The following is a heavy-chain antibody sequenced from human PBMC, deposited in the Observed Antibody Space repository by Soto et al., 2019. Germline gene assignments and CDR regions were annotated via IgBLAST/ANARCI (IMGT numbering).Heavy chain of an antibody. J-gene: IGHJ4*02. CDR3: AREESGWSTYFDY. D-gene: IGHD6-19*01. CDR2: IWYDGSNK. V-gene: IGHV3-33*01. CDR1: GFTFSSYG. Sequence: QVQLVESEGGVVQPGRSLRLSCAASGFTFSSYGMHWVRQAPGKGLEWVAVIWYDGSNKYYADSVKGRFTISRDNSKNTLYLQMNSLRAEDTAVYYCAREESGWSTYFDYWGQGTLVTVSS.